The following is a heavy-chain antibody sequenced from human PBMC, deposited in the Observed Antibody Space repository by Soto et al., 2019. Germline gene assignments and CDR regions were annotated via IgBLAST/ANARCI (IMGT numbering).Heavy chain of an antibody. D-gene: IGHD5-18*01. CDR1: GDSVSSNSAA. J-gene: IGHJ6*02. V-gene: IGHV6-1*01. CDR3: AREERGYSYGFGDYYYGMDV. Sequence: SQTLSLTCAISGDSVSSNSAAWNWIRQSPSRGLEWLGRTYYRSKWYNDYAVSVKSRITINPDTSKNQFSLQLNSVTPEDTAVYYCAREERGYSYGFGDYYYGMDVWGQGTTVTVSS. CDR2: TYYRSKWYN.